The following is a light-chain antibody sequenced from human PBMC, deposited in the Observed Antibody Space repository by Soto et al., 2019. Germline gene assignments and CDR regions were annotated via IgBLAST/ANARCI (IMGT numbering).Light chain of an antibody. CDR3: QSYDTRLTAWI. Sequence: QSVLTQPPSVSGAPGQRVTITCSGSGSNIGAGYDVHWYQHVPGMPPRLLIFGTTNRPSIVPDRFSGSKSGTSASLAITGIQAEDEADYYRQSYDTRLTAWIFGGGTKVTVL. V-gene: IGLV1-40*01. CDR1: GSNIGAGYD. CDR2: GTT. J-gene: IGLJ2*01.